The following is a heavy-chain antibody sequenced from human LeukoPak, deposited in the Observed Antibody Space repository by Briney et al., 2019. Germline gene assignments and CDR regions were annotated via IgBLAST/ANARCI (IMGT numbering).Heavy chain of an antibody. CDR1: GGSISSYY. D-gene: IGHD2-2*01. Sequence: SETLSLTCTVSGGSISSYYWSWIRLPPGKGLEWIGYIYYTGATYYNPSLKSRVTISLDTSKNQFSLKLSSVTAADAAVYYCATSSPYCSSTSCYGRYWGQGTLVTVSS. J-gene: IGHJ4*02. CDR2: IYYTGAT. CDR3: ATSSPYCSSTSCYGRY. V-gene: IGHV4-59*01.